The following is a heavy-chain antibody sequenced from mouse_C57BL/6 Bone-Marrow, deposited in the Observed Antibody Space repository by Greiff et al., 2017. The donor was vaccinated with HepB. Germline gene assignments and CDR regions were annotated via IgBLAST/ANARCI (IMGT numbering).Heavy chain of an antibody. CDR3: ATLIYYYGSNYFDY. J-gene: IGHJ2*01. CDR1: GFTFSSYA. Sequence: EVQLVESGGGLVKPGGSLKLSCAASGFTFSSYAMSWVRQTPEKRLEWVATISDGGSYTYYPDNVKGRFTISRDNAKNNLYLQMSHLKSEDTAMYYCATLIYYYGSNYFDYWGQGTTLTVSS. V-gene: IGHV5-4*01. CDR2: ISDGGSYT. D-gene: IGHD1-1*01.